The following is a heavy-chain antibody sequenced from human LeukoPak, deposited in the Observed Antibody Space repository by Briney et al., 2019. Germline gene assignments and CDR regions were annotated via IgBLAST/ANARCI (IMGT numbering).Heavy chain of an antibody. CDR2: IWYDGSNK. CDR3: ARDGDSGSYYFQH. CDR1: GFTFSSYG. D-gene: IGHD1-26*01. V-gene: IGHV3-33*01. Sequence: QPGGSLRLSCAASGFTFSSYGMHWVRQAPGKGLEWVAVIWYDGSNKYYADSVKGRFTISRDNSKNTLYLQMNSLRAEDTAVYYCARDGDSGSYYFQHWGQGTLVTVSS. J-gene: IGHJ1*01.